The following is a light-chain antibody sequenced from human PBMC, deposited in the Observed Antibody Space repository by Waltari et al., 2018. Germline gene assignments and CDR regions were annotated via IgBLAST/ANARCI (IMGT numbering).Light chain of an antibody. J-gene: IGLJ3*02. CDR2: KDT. Sequence: SYELTQSPSVSVSPGQTATLTCSGDALPKNYAYWYQQKSGQAPVLVMYKDTKRPSGIPEKFSGSSTGTMATLTISGAQVEDEGDYYCYSAEISGKLWAFGGGTKLTVL. CDR1: ALPKNY. CDR3: YSAEISGKLWA. V-gene: IGLV3-10*01.